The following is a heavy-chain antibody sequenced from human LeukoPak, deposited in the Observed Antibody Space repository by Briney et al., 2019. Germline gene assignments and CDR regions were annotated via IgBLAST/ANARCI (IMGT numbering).Heavy chain of an antibody. Sequence: GGSLRLSCVVSEFIFSDLCMSWIRQAPGKGLEWVSYISETGTDTRYADSVKGRFTISRDNAKNSLYLQMNSLRAEGTAVYYCARDLGDLLRAFDYWGQGTLVTVSS. CDR2: ISETGTDT. CDR3: ARDLGDLLRAFDY. D-gene: IGHD1-26*01. CDR1: EFIFSDLC. V-gene: IGHV3-11*05. J-gene: IGHJ4*02.